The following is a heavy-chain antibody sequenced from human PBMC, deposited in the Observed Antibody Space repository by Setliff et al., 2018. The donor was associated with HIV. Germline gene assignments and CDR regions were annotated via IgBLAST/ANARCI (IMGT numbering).Heavy chain of an antibody. Sequence: GGSLRLSCVASGFTFSTFAMHWVRQAPGKGLEWVSVILYDGSRTYYVDSVKGRFTISRDNSKNTLYLQLDSLRPKDTAVYYCASARIPTGGTSTSFDYWGQGTLVTV. CDR3: ASARIPTGGTSTSFDY. CDR1: GFTFSTFA. J-gene: IGHJ4*02. V-gene: IGHV3-30*01. CDR2: ILYDGSRT. D-gene: IGHD1-1*01.